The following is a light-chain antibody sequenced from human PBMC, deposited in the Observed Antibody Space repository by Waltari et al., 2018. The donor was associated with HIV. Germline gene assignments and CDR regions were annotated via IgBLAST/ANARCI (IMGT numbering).Light chain of an antibody. CDR1: SSDVGGYNY. J-gene: IGLJ3*02. CDR3: SSYTSSSTWV. Sequence: QSALTQPASVSGSPGQSITISCTGTSSDVGGYNYVSWYQQHPGKAPKLMIYDVSKRPSGVSNRFSGSKSGNTASLTISGLQAEDEADYCCSSYTSSSTWVFGGGTKLTVL. V-gene: IGLV2-14*01. CDR2: DVS.